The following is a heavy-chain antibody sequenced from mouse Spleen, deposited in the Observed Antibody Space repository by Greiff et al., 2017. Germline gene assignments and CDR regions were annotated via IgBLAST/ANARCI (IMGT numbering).Heavy chain of an antibody. V-gene: IGHV1-59*01. CDR3: ARRRLHAMDY. CDR1: GYTFTSYW. D-gene: IGHD1-2*01. J-gene: IGHJ4*01. CDR2: IDPSDSYT. Sequence: QVQLQQPGAELVRPGTSVKLSCKASGYTFTSYWMHWLKQRPGQGLEWIGVIDPSDSYTNYNQKFKGKATLTVDTSSSTAYMQLSSLTSEDSAVYYCARRRLHAMDYWGQGTSVTVSS.